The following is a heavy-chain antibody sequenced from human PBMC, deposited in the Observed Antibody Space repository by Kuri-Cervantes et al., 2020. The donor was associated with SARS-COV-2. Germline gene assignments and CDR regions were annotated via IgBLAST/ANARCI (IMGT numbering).Heavy chain of an antibody. CDR1: SGSISSGDYY. V-gene: IGHV4-39*01. CDR3: ARIDYHTSGYYYYYYYMDV. Sequence: SETLSLTCTVSSGSISSGDYYWGWIRQPPGKGLEWIGSIFRSGITYYNPSLKSQVTMSVDTTKNQFSLKLSSVTAADTAVYYCARIDYHTSGYYYYYYYMDVWGKGTTVTVSS. CDR2: IFRSGIT. J-gene: IGHJ6*03. D-gene: IGHD3-22*01.